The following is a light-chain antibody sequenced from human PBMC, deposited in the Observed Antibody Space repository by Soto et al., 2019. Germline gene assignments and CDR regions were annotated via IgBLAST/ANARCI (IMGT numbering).Light chain of an antibody. CDR2: TND. CDR3: ATWDDNLNGVI. V-gene: IGLV1-44*01. CDR1: SSNIGTNA. Sequence: QSVLTQPPSASGTPGQRVTISCSGSSSNIGTNAVNWYQHLPGTAPKLLIYTNDRRPSGVPDRFSGSKSDTSASLAISGLQSEDEADYYCATWDDNLNGVIFGGGTKVTVL. J-gene: IGLJ2*01.